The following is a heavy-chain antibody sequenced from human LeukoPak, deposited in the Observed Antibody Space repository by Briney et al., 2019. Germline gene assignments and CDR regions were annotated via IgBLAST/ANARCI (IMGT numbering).Heavy chain of an antibody. Sequence: PSETLSLTCTVSGGSTSSYYWSWIRQPPGKGLEWIGYIYTSGSTNYNPSLKSRVTISVDTSKNQFSLKLSSVTAADTAVYYCARQLYSSSWQQDYNWIDPWGQGTLVTVSS. D-gene: IGHD6-13*01. CDR2: IYTSGST. CDR1: GGSTSSYY. V-gene: IGHV4-4*09. J-gene: IGHJ5*02. CDR3: ARQLYSSSWQQDYNWIDP.